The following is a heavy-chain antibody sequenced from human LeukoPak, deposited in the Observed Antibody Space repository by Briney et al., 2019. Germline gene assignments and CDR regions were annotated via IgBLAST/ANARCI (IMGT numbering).Heavy chain of an antibody. CDR3: ARINDSYHLDF. V-gene: IGHV3-21*01. CDR1: GFTFSDYS. Sequence: GGSLRLSCEASGFTFSDYSFNWVRQAPGKGLEWVSYINRSSSYKYYADSLKGRFTISRDNAKNSLYLQVNSLRAEDTAVYYCARINDSYHLDFWGRGTLVTVSS. D-gene: IGHD3-3*02. J-gene: IGHJ4*01. CDR2: INRSSSYK.